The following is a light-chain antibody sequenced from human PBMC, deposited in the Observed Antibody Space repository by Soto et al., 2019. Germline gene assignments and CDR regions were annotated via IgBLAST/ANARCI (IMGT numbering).Light chain of an antibody. CDR1: SSNIGSNS. V-gene: IGLV1-44*01. Sequence: QSVLTQPPSASGTPGQRVTISCSGSSSNIGSNSVNWYQQLPGTAPKLLMYSSNQRPSGVPDRFSGSKSGTSATLAISGFQSEDEADYYCAAWDDGLNGVVFGGGTKLTVL. CDR3: AAWDDGLNGVV. J-gene: IGLJ2*01. CDR2: SSN.